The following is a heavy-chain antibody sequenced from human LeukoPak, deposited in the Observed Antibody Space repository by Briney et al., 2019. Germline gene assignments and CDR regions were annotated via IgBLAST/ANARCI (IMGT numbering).Heavy chain of an antibody. D-gene: IGHD1-26*01. CDR1: GYTFTSYY. CDR2: INPSGGST. J-gene: IGHJ4*02. Sequence: ASVKVSCKASGYTFTSYYMHWVRQAPGQGLEWMGIINPSGGSTSYAQKFQGRVTMTRDTSASTVYMELSSLRSEDTAVYYCAREAGGATLPDYWGQGTLVTVSS. CDR3: AREAGGATLPDY. V-gene: IGHV1-46*01.